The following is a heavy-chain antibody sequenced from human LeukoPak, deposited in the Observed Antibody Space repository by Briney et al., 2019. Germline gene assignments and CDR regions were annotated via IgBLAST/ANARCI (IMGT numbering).Heavy chain of an antibody. D-gene: IGHD3-3*01. Sequence: PSETLSLTCTVSGGSISSGDYYWSWIRQPPGKGLEWIGYIYYSGSTYYNPSLKSRVTISVDTSKNQFSLKLSSVTAADTAVYYCARFDFQPSLNWFDPWGQGTLVTVSS. V-gene: IGHV4-30-4*08. CDR2: IYYSGST. J-gene: IGHJ5*02. CDR1: GGSISSGDYY. CDR3: ARFDFQPSLNWFDP.